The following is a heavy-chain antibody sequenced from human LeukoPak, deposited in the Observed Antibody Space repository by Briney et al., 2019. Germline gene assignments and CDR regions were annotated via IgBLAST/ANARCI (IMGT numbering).Heavy chain of an antibody. Sequence: SQTLSLTCTASGGSISSGGYYWSWIRQHPGKGLEWIGYIYYSGSTYYNPSLKSRVTISVDTSKNQFSLKLSSVTAADTAVYYCARDLSSTSSPYVHRAFDIWGQGTMVTVSS. CDR2: IYYSGST. D-gene: IGHD2-2*01. V-gene: IGHV4-31*03. CDR3: ARDLSSTSSPYVHRAFDI. CDR1: GGSISSGGYY. J-gene: IGHJ3*02.